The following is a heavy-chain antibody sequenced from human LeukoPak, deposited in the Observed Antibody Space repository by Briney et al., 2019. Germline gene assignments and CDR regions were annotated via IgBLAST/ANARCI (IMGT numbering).Heavy chain of an antibody. Sequence: GGSLRLSCAASGFTFSTYSMNWVRQAPGKGLEWVSSISSSSSYIYYADSVKGRFTISRDNAKNSLYLQMNSLRAEDTAMYYCARTPPRHCYDSSAYPVDYWGQGTLVTVSS. D-gene: IGHD3-22*01. J-gene: IGHJ4*02. CDR1: GFTFSTYS. V-gene: IGHV3-21*01. CDR2: ISSSSSYI. CDR3: ARTPPRHCYDSSAYPVDY.